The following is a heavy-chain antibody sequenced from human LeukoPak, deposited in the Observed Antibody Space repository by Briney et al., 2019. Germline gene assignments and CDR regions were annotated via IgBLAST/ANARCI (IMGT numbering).Heavy chain of an antibody. CDR3: AKGAYDYVEIAYFDY. Sequence: HPGGCLRLSCVASGFSFNNYAMTWVRQAPGKGLEWGSLIIGSSGSTFYADSVRGRFTISRDKSKNTLYLQMNSLRAEDMAVYYCAKGAYDYVEIAYFDYWGQGSLVTVSS. CDR1: GFSFNNYA. CDR2: IIGSSGST. J-gene: IGHJ4*02. V-gene: IGHV3-23*01. D-gene: IGHD5-12*01.